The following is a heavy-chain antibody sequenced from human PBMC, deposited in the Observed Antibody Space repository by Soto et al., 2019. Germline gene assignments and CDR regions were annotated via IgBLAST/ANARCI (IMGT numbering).Heavy chain of an antibody. V-gene: IGHV4-59*01. Sequence: SETLSLTCTVSGGSISSYYWSWIRQPPGKGLEWIGYIYYSGSTNYNPSLKSRVTISVDTSKNQFSLKLSSVTAADTAVYYCAREGQKGYFDLWGRGTLVTVSS. CDR2: IYYSGST. J-gene: IGHJ2*01. CDR1: GGSISSYY. CDR3: AREGQKGYFDL.